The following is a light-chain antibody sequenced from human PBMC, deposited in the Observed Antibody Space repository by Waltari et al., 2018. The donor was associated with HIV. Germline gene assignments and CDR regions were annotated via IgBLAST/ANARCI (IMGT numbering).Light chain of an antibody. CDR1: SSDVGGYNY. Sequence: QSALTQPRSVSGSPGQSVTISSSGTSSDVGGYNYVSWYQQHPGKAPKLMIYDVTERPSGVPDRFSGSKSGNTASLTISGLQADDEADYYCCSYAGRYTWVFGGGTELTVL. V-gene: IGLV2-11*01. CDR2: DVT. CDR3: CSYAGRYTWV. J-gene: IGLJ3*02.